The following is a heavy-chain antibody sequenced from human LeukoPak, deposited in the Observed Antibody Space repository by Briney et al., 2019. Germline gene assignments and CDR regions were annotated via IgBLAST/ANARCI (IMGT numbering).Heavy chain of an antibody. CDR1: GFTFSNYA. CDR2: ISTTGGST. CDR3: ARDSHYGMDV. V-gene: IGHV3-64*04. Sequence: GGSLRLSCSASGFTFSNYAMHWVRQSPGKGPEYVSAISTTGGSTSYADSVKGRFTISRDNPKNTLYLQMNSLRAEDTAVYYCARDSHYGMDVWGQGTTVTVSS. J-gene: IGHJ6*02.